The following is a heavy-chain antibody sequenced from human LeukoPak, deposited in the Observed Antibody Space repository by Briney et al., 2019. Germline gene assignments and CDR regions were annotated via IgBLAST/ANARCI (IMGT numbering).Heavy chain of an antibody. J-gene: IGHJ4*02. CDR2: IKQDGSEK. D-gene: IGHD4-17*01. V-gene: IGHV3-7*01. Sequence: GGSLRLSCAASGFSFGSHWMSWVRQAPGKGLEWVANIKQDGSEKYYVDSVKGRFTISRDNAKNSLYLQMNSLRAEDTAVYYCARLRVGPAEMTTVSTFDNWGQGTLVTVSS. CDR1: GFSFGSHW. CDR3: ARLRVGPAEMTTVSTFDN.